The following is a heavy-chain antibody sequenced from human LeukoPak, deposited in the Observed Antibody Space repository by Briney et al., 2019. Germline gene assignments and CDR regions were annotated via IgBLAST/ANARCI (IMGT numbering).Heavy chain of an antibody. Sequence: SETLSLTCTVSGGSVSSGSYYWSWIRQPPGKGLEWIGYIYYSGSTNYNPSLKSRVTISVDTSKNQFSLKLSSVTAADTAVYYCARAIKTRAYYYYDMDVWGQGTTVTVSS. CDR3: ARAIKTRAYYYYDMDV. CDR1: GGSVSSGSYY. J-gene: IGHJ6*02. CDR2: IYYSGST. V-gene: IGHV4-61*01.